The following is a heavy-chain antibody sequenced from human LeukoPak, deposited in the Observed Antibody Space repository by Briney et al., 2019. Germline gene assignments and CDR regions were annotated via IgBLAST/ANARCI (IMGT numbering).Heavy chain of an antibody. CDR1: GGTFSSYA. CDR2: IIPIFGTA. V-gene: IGHV1-69*01. D-gene: IGHD3-3*01. CDR3: AREEKGFWSGQWVYGMDV. J-gene: IGHJ6*02. Sequence: ASVKVSCKASGGTFSSYAISWVRQAPGQGLEWMGGIIPIFGTANYAQKFQGRVTITADESTSTAYMELSSLRSEDTAVYYCAREEKGFWSGQWVYGMDVWGQGTTVTVSS.